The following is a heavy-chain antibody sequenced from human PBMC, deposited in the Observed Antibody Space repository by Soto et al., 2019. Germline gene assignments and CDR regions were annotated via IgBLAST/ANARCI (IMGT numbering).Heavy chain of an antibody. CDR1: GFTFSSYA. CDR3: ARGHNYGSGSYYYGMDV. D-gene: IGHD6-19*01. V-gene: IGHV3-30-3*01. Sequence: QVQLVESGGGVVQPGRSLRLSCAASGFTFSSYAMHWVRQAPGKGLEWVAVISYDGSNKYYADSVKGRFTISRDNSKNTLYLQKNSLRAEDTAVYYCARGHNYGSGSYYYGMDVWGQGTTVTVSS. J-gene: IGHJ6*02. CDR2: ISYDGSNK.